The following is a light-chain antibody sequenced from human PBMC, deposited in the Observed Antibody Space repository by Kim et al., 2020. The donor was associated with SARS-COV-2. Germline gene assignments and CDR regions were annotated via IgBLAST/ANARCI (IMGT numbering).Light chain of an antibody. V-gene: IGKV3-20*01. CDR1: QSVTSNY. Sequence: LAPGERATLSCSASQSVTSNYLAWYQQKPGQAPRLLIYSASSRATCIPDRFSGSGSGTDFTLTINRVEPEDFVVYYCHQYGSSPLTFGPGTKLEI. CDR2: SAS. CDR3: HQYGSSPLT. J-gene: IGKJ2*01.